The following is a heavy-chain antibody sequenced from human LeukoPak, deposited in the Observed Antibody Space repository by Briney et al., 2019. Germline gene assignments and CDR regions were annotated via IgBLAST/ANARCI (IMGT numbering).Heavy chain of an antibody. CDR3: TRGLMGYTGYDDY. D-gene: IGHD5-12*01. V-gene: IGHV3-49*04. J-gene: IGHJ4*02. CDR2: TRSKTYGGTT. CDR1: GFTFGDYA. Sequence: PGRSLRLFCTTSGFTFGDYAMSWVRQAPGKGLEWVGFTRSKTYGGTTEYAASVKGRFTISRDDSKSIAYLQMNSLRTEGTAVYYCTRGLMGYTGYDDYWGQGTLVTVSS.